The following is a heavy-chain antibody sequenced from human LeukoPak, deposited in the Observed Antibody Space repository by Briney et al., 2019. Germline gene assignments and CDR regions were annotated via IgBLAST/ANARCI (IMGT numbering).Heavy chain of an antibody. CDR2: VDPEDGET. CDR1: GYTFTDYY. D-gene: IGHD6-19*01. CDR3: ATKQWLAPPPDS. V-gene: IGHV1-69-2*01. J-gene: IGHJ4*02. Sequence: GASVKISCKASGYTFTDYYMHWVQQAPGKGLEWMGRVDPEDGETIYAEKFQGRVTITADTSTDTAYMELSSLRSEDTAVYYCATKQWLAPPPDSWGQGTPVTVSS.